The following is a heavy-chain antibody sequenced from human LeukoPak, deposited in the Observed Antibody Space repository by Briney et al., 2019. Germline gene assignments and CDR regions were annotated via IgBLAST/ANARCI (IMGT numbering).Heavy chain of an antibody. J-gene: IGHJ4*02. CDR1: GYSFTSYW. CDR2: IYPGDSDT. CDR3: ARAHYDILTGYYFDY. Sequence: GESLKISCKGSGYSFTSYWIGWVRQMPGKGLEWMGTIYPGDSDTRYSPSFQGQVTISADKSISTAYLQWSSLKASDTAMYYCARAHYDILTGYYFDYWGQGTLVTVSS. V-gene: IGHV5-51*01. D-gene: IGHD3-9*01.